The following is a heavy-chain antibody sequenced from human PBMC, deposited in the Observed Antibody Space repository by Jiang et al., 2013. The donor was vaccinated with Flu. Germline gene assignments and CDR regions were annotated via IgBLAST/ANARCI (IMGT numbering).Heavy chain of an antibody. CDR1: GFSLSTSGVG. D-gene: IGHD4-23*01. CDR3: ARHSMYGNEFDY. Sequence: KPTQTLTLTCTFSGFSLSTSGVGVGWIRQPPGKALEWLAHIFWNDEKTYSTSLMSRLTISKDTSKSQVVLIMTDMDPVDTATYYCARHSMYGNEFDYWGQGTLVIVSS. J-gene: IGHJ4*02. CDR2: IFWNDEK. V-gene: IGHV2-26*02.